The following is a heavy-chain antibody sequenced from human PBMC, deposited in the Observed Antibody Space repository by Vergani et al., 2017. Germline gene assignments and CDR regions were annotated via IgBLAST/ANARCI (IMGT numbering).Heavy chain of an antibody. CDR1: GFTFSSYS. J-gene: IGHJ2*01. V-gene: IGHV3-48*01. CDR3: ARDMTRDLYWYFDL. Sequence: EVQLVESGGGLVQPGGSLRLSCAASGFTFSSYSMNWVRQAPGKGLEWGSFISSSSSTIYYADSVKGRFTISRDNAKNSLYLQMNSLRAEDTAVYCCARDMTRDLYWYFDLWGRGTLVTVSS. CDR2: ISSSSSTI. D-gene: IGHD4-11*01.